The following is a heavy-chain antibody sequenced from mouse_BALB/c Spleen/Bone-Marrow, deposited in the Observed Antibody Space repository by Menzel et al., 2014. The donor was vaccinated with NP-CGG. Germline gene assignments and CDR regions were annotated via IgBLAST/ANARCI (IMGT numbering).Heavy chain of an antibody. J-gene: IGHJ4*01. CDR2: ISTYSGNT. D-gene: IGHD3-2*01. Sequence: VQLQQSGRELVSPGVSVKISCKASGYTFTDYAIYWVKQSHSKRLEWIGFISTYSGNTNYNQKFKGKVTMTVDKSNGKTYMELERMTSKDYAIYYYARDISGCVSAMDYWGQGTSVTVSS. CDR1: GYTFTDYA. CDR3: ARDISGCVSAMDY. V-gene: IGHV1-67*01.